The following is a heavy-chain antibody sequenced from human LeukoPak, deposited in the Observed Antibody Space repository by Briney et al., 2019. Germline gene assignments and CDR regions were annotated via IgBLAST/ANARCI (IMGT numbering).Heavy chain of an antibody. Sequence: SGTLSLTCTVSGASVNDNYWSWSRQPAGKTLEWIGRIYTDGSTNYNPPLKSRVAISVDTSTNQFSLFLRSVTAADTAIYYCTIGSSSGSLAYWGQGTLVTVSS. CDR3: TIGSSSGSLAY. D-gene: IGHD2-15*01. CDR2: IYTDGST. CDR1: GASVNDNY. J-gene: IGHJ4*02. V-gene: IGHV4-4*07.